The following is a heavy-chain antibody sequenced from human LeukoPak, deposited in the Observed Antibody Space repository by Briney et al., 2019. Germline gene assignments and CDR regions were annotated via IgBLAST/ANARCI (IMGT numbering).Heavy chain of an antibody. Sequence: ASVKVSCKASGYTFSSYGISWVRQAPGQGLEWMGWISAYNANTNYAQKLQGRVTMTTDTSTSTAYMELRSLRSDDTAVYYCARVRSYSSGWSLGFYWGQGTLVTVSS. V-gene: IGHV1-18*01. D-gene: IGHD6-19*01. CDR3: ARVRSYSSGWSLGFY. CDR1: GYTFSSYG. CDR2: ISAYNANT. J-gene: IGHJ4*02.